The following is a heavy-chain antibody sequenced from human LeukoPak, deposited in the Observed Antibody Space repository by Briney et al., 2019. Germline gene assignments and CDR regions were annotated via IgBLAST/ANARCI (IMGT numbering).Heavy chain of an antibody. Sequence: PSETLSLTCTVSGGSISSGDFYWSWVRQPAGKGLEWIGRVSSGGSTNYNPSLQSRVTISVDTSKNQLSLNLKSVTAADTAAYYCARGSWSGYYEALEFFQHWGQGTLVTVSS. V-gene: IGHV4-61*02. J-gene: IGHJ1*01. D-gene: IGHD3-3*01. CDR2: VSSGGST. CDR1: GGSISSGDFY. CDR3: ARGSWSGYYEALEFFQH.